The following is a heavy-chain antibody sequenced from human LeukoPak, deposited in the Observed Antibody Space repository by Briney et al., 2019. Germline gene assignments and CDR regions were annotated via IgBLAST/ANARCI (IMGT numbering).Heavy chain of an antibody. CDR1: AFTFSSSV. Sequence: PAGSLRLTCAASAFTFSSSVMPWVRQAPGKGLEWVSNISGSGGTTYYADYVKGRFTISRDNSKNTLYLEMDSLRADDTAVYSCAKDPPSVVANAFHIWGQGTMVTVSS. CDR2: ISGSGGTT. J-gene: IGHJ3*02. V-gene: IGHV3-23*01. D-gene: IGHD5-12*01. CDR3: AKDPPSVVANAFHI.